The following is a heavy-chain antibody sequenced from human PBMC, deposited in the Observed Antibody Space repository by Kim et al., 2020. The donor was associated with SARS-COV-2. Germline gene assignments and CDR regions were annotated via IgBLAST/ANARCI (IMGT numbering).Heavy chain of an antibody. Sequence: SETLSLTCAVYGGSFSGYYWSWIRQPPGKGLEWIGEINHSGSTNYNPSLKSRVTISVDTSKNQFSLKLSSVTAADTAVYYCARGPGYSGSNRGRAFDIWG. CDR1: GGSFSGYY. CDR2: INHSGST. D-gene: IGHD1-26*01. V-gene: IGHV4-34*01. J-gene: IGHJ3*02. CDR3: ARGPGYSGSNRGRAFDI.